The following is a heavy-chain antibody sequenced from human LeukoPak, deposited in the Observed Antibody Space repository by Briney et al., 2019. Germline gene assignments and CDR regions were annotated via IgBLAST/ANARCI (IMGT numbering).Heavy chain of an antibody. CDR2: IYTSGST. CDR1: GGSISSNY. V-gene: IGHV4-4*07. D-gene: IGHD3-22*01. Sequence: SETLSLTCTVSGGSISSNYWSWIRQPAGKGLEWIGRIYTSGSTNYNPSLKSRVTMSVDTSKNQFSLKLSSVTAADTAVYYCARDSSGYYVNWFDPWGQGTLVTVSS. J-gene: IGHJ5*02. CDR3: ARDSSGYYVNWFDP.